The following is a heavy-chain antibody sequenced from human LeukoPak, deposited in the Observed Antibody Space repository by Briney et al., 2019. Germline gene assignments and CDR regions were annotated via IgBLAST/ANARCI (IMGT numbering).Heavy chain of an antibody. CDR1: GGSISSSSYY. Sequence: SETLSLTCTVSGGSISSSSYYWGWIRQPPGKGLEWIGSIYYRGSTYYNPSLKSRVTISVDTSKNQFSLKLSSVTAADTAVYCCARQLGYCSSTSCYADKVDYWGQGTLVTVSS. CDR3: ARQLGYCSSTSCYADKVDY. D-gene: IGHD2-2*01. J-gene: IGHJ4*02. V-gene: IGHV4-39*01. CDR2: IYYRGST.